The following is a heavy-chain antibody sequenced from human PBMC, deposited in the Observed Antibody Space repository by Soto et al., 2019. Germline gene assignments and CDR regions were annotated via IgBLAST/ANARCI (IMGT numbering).Heavy chain of an antibody. CDR3: ARDGIPGPCSYPPY. J-gene: IGHJ1*01. Sequence: GGSLRLSCAAAGGTFSSYWMHWVRQAPGQGLVWVSRINSDGSDISYADSVKGRFSISRDNAENTLFLQMNSLRAEDTALYYCARDGIPGPCSYPPYLGKGALVTVSS. CDR2: INSDGSDI. CDR1: GGTFSSYW. V-gene: IGHV3-74*01. D-gene: IGHD3-16*02.